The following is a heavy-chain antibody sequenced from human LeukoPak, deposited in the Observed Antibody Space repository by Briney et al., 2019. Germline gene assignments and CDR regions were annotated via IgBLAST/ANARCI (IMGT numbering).Heavy chain of an antibody. J-gene: IGHJ4*02. CDR2: ISAYNGNT. V-gene: IGHV1-18*01. CDR1: GYTFTSYG. CDR3: ARDLVVPAPIPKGGSFDY. D-gene: IGHD2-2*01. Sequence: GASVKVSCKASGYTFTSYGISWVRQAPGQGLEWMGWISAYNGNTNYAQKLQGRVTMTTDTSTSTAYMELRSLRSDDTAVYYCARDLVVPAPIPKGGSFDYWGQGTLVTVSS.